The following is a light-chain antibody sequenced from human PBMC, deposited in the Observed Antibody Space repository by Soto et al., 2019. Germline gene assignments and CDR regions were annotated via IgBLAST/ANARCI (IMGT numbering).Light chain of an antibody. CDR2: DAS. CDR3: QQYSSIFYT. Sequence: DIQMTQSPSTLSASVGDRVTITCRASQSISSHLAWYQQKPGKAPEVLIYDASTLESGVSSRFSGSGSGTKFTLTISDLQPDDFAPYFCQQYSSIFYTFGQGTKVEIK. CDR1: QSISSH. J-gene: IGKJ2*01. V-gene: IGKV1-5*01.